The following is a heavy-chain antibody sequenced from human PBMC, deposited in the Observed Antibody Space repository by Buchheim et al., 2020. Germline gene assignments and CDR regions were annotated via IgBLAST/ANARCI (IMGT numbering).Heavy chain of an antibody. CDR3: GSHSGYDLLVR. V-gene: IGHV3-74*01. D-gene: IGHD5-12*01. CDR2: INIDGSST. Sequence: DVQLVESGGGLVQPGGSLRLSCAASGFTFSSYWMHWVRQAPGKGLVWVSRINIDGSSTSYADSVKGRFTLYRYTAKTTIYLQMNSLRAEDTAVYYCGSHSGYDLLVRWGQGTL. J-gene: IGHJ4*02. CDR1: GFTFSSYW.